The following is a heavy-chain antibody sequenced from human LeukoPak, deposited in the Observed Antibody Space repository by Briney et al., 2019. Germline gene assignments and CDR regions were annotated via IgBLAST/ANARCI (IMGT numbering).Heavy chain of an antibody. V-gene: IGHV4-59*01. D-gene: IGHD3-10*01. J-gene: IGHJ4*02. CDR3: ARLRGMVRGVFDS. CDR1: GASLSSYY. Sequence: PSETLSPTCTVSGASLSSYYWSWIRQPPGKGLEWIGYIYYSGSTTYNPSLKSRVTISVDTTKNQLSLTLNSGTAADTAVYYCARLRGMVRGVFDSWGQGTLVTVSS. CDR2: IYYSGST.